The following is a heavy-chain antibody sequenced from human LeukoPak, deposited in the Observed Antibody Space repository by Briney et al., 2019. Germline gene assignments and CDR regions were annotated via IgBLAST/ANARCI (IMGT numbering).Heavy chain of an antibody. CDR2: IKTTGLTT. J-gene: IGHJ6*03. CDR3: ARAGQLRYMDV. Sequence: GGSLRLSCAASGFDFSDYYMSWIRQAPGKGLEWISNIKTTGLTTYYADSVKGRFTISRDNAKNSLFLQMNSLRADDTAIYYCARAGQLRYMDVWGKGTAVTVSS. V-gene: IGHV3-11*04. CDR1: GFDFSDYY.